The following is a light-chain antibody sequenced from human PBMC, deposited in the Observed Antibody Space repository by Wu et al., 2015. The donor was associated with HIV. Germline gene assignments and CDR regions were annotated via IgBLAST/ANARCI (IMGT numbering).Light chain of an antibody. CDR1: QSLSTNY. V-gene: IGKV3-20*01. Sequence: EIVLTQSPGTLSLSPGERATLSCRASQSLSTNYLAWYQHQPGQAPRLLIYGASSRASGIPDRFSGSGSGTDFTLTISRVEPEDFAVYYCQQYGISPWTFGRRDQGGNQT. J-gene: IGKJ1*01. CDR3: QQYGISPWT. CDR2: GAS.